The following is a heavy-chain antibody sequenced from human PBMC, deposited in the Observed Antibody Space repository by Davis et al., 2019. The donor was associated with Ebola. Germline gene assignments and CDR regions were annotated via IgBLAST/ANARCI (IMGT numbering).Heavy chain of an antibody. CDR1: GYIFIKYG. V-gene: IGHV1-2*04. Sequence: ASVKVSCKASGYIFIKYGISWVRRAPGQGLEWLGWINPNSGGTEFAQNFKGLVTMTRDTSINIAYLDLTRLKSDDTAVYYCARGLDFWSGYSTRSDFDFWGQGTPVTVSS. CDR3: ARGLDFWSGYSTRSDFDF. J-gene: IGHJ4*02. D-gene: IGHD3-3*01. CDR2: INPNSGGT.